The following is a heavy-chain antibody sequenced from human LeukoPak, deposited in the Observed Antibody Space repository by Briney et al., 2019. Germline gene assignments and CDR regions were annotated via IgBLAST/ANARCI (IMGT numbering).Heavy chain of an antibody. V-gene: IGHV4-31*03. D-gene: IGHD3-3*01. J-gene: IGHJ5*02. CDR1: GGAITSGGYY. CDR2: IYYSGST. CDR3: ARLYYDFWLDP. Sequence: PSQTLSLTCSVSGGAITSGGYYWSWIRQPPGKGLEWIGNIYYSGSTVYDPSLMSRVTMSVDTSGKQFSLKLTSVTAADTAVYYCARLYYDFWLDPWGQGTPVTVSS.